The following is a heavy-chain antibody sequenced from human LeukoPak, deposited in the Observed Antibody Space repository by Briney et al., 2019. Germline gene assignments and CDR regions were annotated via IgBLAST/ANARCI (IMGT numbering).Heavy chain of an antibody. Sequence: PSETLSLTCTVSGGSISSYYWSWIRQPPGKGLEWIGYIYYSGSTNYNPSLKSRVTISVDTSKNQFSLKLSSVTAADTVVYYCARDEGSGPFDYWGQGTLVTVSS. CDR3: ARDEGSGPFDY. J-gene: IGHJ4*02. D-gene: IGHD6-19*01. CDR1: GGSISSYY. CDR2: IYYSGST. V-gene: IGHV4-59*01.